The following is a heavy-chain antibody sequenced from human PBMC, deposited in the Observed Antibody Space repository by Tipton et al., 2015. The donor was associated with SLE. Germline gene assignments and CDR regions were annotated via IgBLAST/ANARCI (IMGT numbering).Heavy chain of an antibody. CDR1: GVSISSYY. CDR2: VHSTEST. D-gene: IGHD5-12*01. J-gene: IGHJ4*02. CDR3: ARGSGYSGFGGTFDY. V-gene: IGHV4-4*07. Sequence: TLSLTCSVSGVSISSYYWSWIRQPAGKGLEWIGRVHSTESTNYTPSLNSRLTMSIDTSNYKFSLRLISVTAADTATYYCARGSGYSGFGGTFDYWGQGALVTVSS.